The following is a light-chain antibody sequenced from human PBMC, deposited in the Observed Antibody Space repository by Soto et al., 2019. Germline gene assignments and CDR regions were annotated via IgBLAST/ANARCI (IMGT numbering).Light chain of an antibody. Sequence: EIVLTQSPATLSLSPGERATLSCRASQSISNYLAWYQPKPGQVPRLLIYDASTRATGIPARFSGSGSGTDFTLTISSLEPEDFAVYFCQLRSNWPPTWTFGQGTKVEVK. CDR1: QSISNY. J-gene: IGKJ1*01. V-gene: IGKV3-11*01. CDR2: DAS. CDR3: QLRSNWPPTWT.